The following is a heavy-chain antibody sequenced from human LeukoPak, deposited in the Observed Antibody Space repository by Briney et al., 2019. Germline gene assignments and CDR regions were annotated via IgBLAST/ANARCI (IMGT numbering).Heavy chain of an antibody. D-gene: IGHD6-19*01. CDR3: ARLQWLDGPAIDY. V-gene: IGHV4-39*01. J-gene: IGHJ4*02. CDR1: GGSISSSNYY. CDR2: IYYSGST. Sequence: SETLSLTCTVSGGSISSSNYYWGWIRQPPGKGLEWIGSIYYSGSTYYNPSLKSRITISVDTSKNQFSLKLSSVTAADTAVYYCARLQWLDGPAIDYWGQGTLVTVSS.